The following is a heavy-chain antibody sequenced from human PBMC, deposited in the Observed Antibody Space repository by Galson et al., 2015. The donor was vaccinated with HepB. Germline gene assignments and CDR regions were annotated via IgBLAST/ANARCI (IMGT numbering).Heavy chain of an antibody. J-gene: IGHJ4*02. D-gene: IGHD5-24*01. Sequence: PAQVKPTQTLTLTCTFSGFSLNDNAVGVAWIRQPPGKALEWLALIYWDDVRHYNPSLNNRLAITKDSSKNQVVLTLSDIDPVDTATYYCAHTAGWLPDYWGQGTLVTVST. CDR2: IYWDDVR. CDR3: AHTAGWLPDY. V-gene: IGHV2-5*02. CDR1: GFSLNDNAVG.